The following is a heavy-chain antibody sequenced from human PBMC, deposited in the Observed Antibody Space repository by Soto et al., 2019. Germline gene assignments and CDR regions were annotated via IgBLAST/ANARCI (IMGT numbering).Heavy chain of an antibody. CDR2: IYYSGST. CDR3: AREVGGYCSSTSCQQLYYYGMDV. CDR1: GCAISSSY. D-gene: IGHD2-2*01. J-gene: IGHJ6*02. V-gene: IGHV4-59*01. Sequence: SEILSLTCTDTGCAISSSYWRRIWETSRKGLEWIGYIYYSGSTNYNPSLKSRVTISVDTSKNQFSLKLSSVTAADTAVYYCAREVGGYCSSTSCQQLYYYGMDVRGQGTTVT.